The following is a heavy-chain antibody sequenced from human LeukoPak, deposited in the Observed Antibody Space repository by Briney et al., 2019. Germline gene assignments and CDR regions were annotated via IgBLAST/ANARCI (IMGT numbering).Heavy chain of an antibody. CDR3: ARRAGAYSHPYDY. CDR2: IYSDNT. V-gene: IGHV3-53*01. J-gene: IGHJ4*02. CDR1: GFTFSSNS. Sequence: GGSLRLSCTVSGFTFSSNSMSWVRQAPGKGLEWVSSIYSDNTHYSDSVKGRFTISRDNSKNTLYLQMNSLRAEDTAVYYCARRAGAYSHPYDYWGQGTLVTVSS. D-gene: IGHD4/OR15-4a*01.